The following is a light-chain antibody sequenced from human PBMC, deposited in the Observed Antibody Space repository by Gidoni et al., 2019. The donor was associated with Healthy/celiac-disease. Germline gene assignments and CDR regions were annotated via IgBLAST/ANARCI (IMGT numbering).Light chain of an antibody. Sequence: EIVLTQSPGTLSLSTGERATLSCRASQSVSSSYLAGYQQKPGQAPRLLIYGASSRATGIPDRFSGSGSGTDFTLTISRLEPEDFAVYYCQQYGSPLTFGGGTKVEIK. CDR3: QQYGSPLT. CDR1: QSVSSSY. CDR2: GAS. J-gene: IGKJ4*01. V-gene: IGKV3-20*01.